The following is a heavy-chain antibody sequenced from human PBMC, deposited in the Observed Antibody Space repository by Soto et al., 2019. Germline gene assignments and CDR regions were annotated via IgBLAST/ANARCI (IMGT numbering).Heavy chain of an antibody. Sequence: QLQLQESGPGLVKPSETLSLTCTVSGGSISSSSYYWAWVRQPPGMGLEWIGSVYYSGTTYYNPSPSVRVTMSGDTSKYQFSLKLSSVTAADTAVFYCARLIHCKTTSCYFDYWGQGTLVTVSS. D-gene: IGHD2-2*01. J-gene: IGHJ4*02. V-gene: IGHV4-39*01. CDR2: VYYSGTT. CDR3: ARLIHCKTTSCYFDY. CDR1: GGSISSSSYY.